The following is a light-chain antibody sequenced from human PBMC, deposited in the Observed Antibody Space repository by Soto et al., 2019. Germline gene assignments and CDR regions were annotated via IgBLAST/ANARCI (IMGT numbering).Light chain of an antibody. Sequence: QSVLTQPPSASGTPGQRVTISCSGSSSNIGSNTVNWYQQLPGTAPKLLIYDNYKRPSGIPDRFSGSKSGTSATLGITGLQTGDEADYYCAAWDTSLHALILGGGTKLTVL. CDR1: SSNIGSNT. V-gene: IGLV1-44*01. CDR2: DNY. CDR3: AAWDTSLHALI. J-gene: IGLJ2*01.